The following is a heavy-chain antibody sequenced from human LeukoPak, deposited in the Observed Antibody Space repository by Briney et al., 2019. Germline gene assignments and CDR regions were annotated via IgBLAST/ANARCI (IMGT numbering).Heavy chain of an antibody. Sequence: GASVKVSCKASGYTFTGYYMHWVRPAPGQGLEWMGWINPNSGGTNYAQKFQGRVTMTRDTSISTAYMELSRLRSDDTAVYYCARDGEDIVVVPAATSNWFDPWGQGTLVTVSS. J-gene: IGHJ5*02. D-gene: IGHD2-2*01. V-gene: IGHV1-2*02. CDR1: GYTFTGYY. CDR3: ARDGEDIVVVPAATSNWFDP. CDR2: INPNSGGT.